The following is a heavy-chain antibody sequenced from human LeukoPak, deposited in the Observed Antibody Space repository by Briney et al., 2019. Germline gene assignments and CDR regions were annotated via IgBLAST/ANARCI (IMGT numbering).Heavy chain of an antibody. CDR3: ARESGITVAGFDP. D-gene: IGHD1-14*01. V-gene: IGHV4-59*11. J-gene: IGHJ5*02. CDR1: GGSNSSHY. CDR2: IYYSGST. Sequence: SETLSLTCTVSGGSNSSHYWSWIRQPPGKGLEWIGYIYYSGSTNYNPSLKSRVTISVDTSKNQFSLKLSSVTAADTAVYYCARESGITVAGFDPWGQGTLVIVSS.